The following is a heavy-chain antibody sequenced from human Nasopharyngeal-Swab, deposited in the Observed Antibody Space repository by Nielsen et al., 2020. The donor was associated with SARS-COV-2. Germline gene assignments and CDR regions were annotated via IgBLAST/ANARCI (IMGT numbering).Heavy chain of an antibody. V-gene: IGHV1-69*13. CDR2: IIPIFGTA. D-gene: IGHD3-22*01. J-gene: IGHJ3*02. CDR1: GGTFSSYA. CDR3: SRTYYYDSSGRNAFDI. Sequence: SVKVSCKASGGTFSSYAISWVRQAPGQGLEWMGGIIPIFGTANYAQKFQVRVTITADESTSTAYMELSSLRSEDTAVYYCSRTYYYDSSGRNAFDIWGQGTMVTVSS.